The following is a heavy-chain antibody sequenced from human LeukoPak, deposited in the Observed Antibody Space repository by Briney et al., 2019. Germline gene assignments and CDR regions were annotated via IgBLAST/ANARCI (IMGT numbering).Heavy chain of an antibody. V-gene: IGHV3-23*01. CDR3: ARVEYCSSTSCYTGGFDY. J-gene: IGHJ4*02. CDR2: ISGSGGST. D-gene: IGHD2-2*02. Sequence: GGSLRLSCAASGFTFSSYAMSWVRQAPGKGLEWVSAISGSGGSTYYADSVKGRFTISRDNSKNTLYLQMNSLRAEDTAVYYCARVEYCSSTSCYTGGFDYWGQGTLVTVSS. CDR1: GFTFSSYA.